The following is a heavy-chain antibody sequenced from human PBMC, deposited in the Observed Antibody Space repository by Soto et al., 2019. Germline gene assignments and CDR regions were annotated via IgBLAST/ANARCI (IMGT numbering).Heavy chain of an antibody. V-gene: IGHV1-69*01. D-gene: IGHD5-12*01. J-gene: IGHJ6*02. CDR2: ITPTFGTA. CDR3: AIVATTYYYYYGMDV. CDR1: GGTSSSYA. Sequence: QVQLVQSGAEGKKPGPSVRVSCKASGGTSSSYAIGWLRQAPGQGLEWMGGITPTFGTANYAQKFQGRVTITADESTSTAYMELSSLRSEDTAVYYCAIVATTYYYYYGMDVWGQGTTVTVSS.